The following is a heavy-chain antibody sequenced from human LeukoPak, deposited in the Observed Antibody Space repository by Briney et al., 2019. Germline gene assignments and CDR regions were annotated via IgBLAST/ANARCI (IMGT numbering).Heavy chain of an antibody. CDR1: GYTFTSYG. CDR2: FDPEDGET. D-gene: IGHD6-6*01. V-gene: IGHV1-24*01. CDR3: ATELPLPGSRLDAFDI. J-gene: IGHJ3*02. Sequence: GASVKVSCKASGYTFTSYGISWVRQAPGKGLEWMGGFDPEDGETIYAQKFQGRVTMTEDTSTDTAYMELSSLRSEDTAVYYCATELPLPGSRLDAFDIWGQGTMVTVSS.